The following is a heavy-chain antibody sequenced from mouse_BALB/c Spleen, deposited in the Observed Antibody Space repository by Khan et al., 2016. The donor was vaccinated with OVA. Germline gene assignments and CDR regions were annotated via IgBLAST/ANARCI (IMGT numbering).Heavy chain of an antibody. CDR3: AKWGNSYYAMDY. Sequence: VQLQQSGPGLVAPSQSLSITCTVSGFSLTSHGVNWVRQPPGKGLEWLGVIWGDGSTNYHSALKSRLSISKDNSKSPVFLKLNSLQTDDTATYYCAKWGNSYYAMDYWGQGTSVTVSS. D-gene: IGHD2-1*01. V-gene: IGHV2-3*01. CDR2: IWGDGST. CDR1: GFSLTSHG. J-gene: IGHJ4*01.